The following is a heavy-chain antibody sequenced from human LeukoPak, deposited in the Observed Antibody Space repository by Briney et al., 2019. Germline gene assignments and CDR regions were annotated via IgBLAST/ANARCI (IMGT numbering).Heavy chain of an antibody. Sequence: GGSLRLSCAASGFTVSSFSMNWVRQAPGKGLEWVSYISGSGGDIHYADSVKGRFTISRNNAKYSLHLQMTSLRDEDTAVYYCARDLHSGAYTFDYWGQGTLVTVSS. V-gene: IGHV3-48*02. CDR2: ISGSGGDI. CDR1: GFTVSSFS. CDR3: ARDLHSGAYTFDY. J-gene: IGHJ4*02. D-gene: IGHD1-26*01.